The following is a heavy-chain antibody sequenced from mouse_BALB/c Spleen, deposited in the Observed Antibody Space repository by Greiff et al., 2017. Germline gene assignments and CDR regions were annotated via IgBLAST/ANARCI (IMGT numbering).Heavy chain of an antibody. CDR1: GFTFSSFG. Sequence: EVQVVESGGGLVQPGGSRKLSCAASGFTFSSFGMHWVRQAPEKGLEWVAYISSGSSTIYYADTVKGRFTISRDNPKNTLFLQMTSLRSEDTAMYYCARKEGSSYDAMDYWGQGTSVTVSS. CDR2: ISSGSSTI. V-gene: IGHV5-17*02. J-gene: IGHJ4*01. CDR3: ARKEGSSYDAMDY. D-gene: IGHD1-1*01.